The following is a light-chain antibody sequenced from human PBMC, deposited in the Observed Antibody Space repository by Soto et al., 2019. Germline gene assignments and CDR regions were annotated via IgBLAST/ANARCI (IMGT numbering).Light chain of an antibody. V-gene: IGLV2-8*01. CDR1: SSDIGDYNY. Sequence: QSALTQPPSASGSPGQSVTFSCTGTSSDIGDYNYVSWYQQHPGKAPKLMIYEVTKRPSGVPDRFSGSKSGNTASLTVSGLQAYDEADYYWSSYAGNNNYVFGTGTKLTVL. CDR2: EVT. J-gene: IGLJ1*01. CDR3: SSYAGNNNYV.